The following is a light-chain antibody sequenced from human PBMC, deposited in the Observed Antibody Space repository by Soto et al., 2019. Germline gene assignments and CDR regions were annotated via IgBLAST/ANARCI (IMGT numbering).Light chain of an antibody. CDR3: QQATSVPIT. CDR1: QGISNW. J-gene: IGKJ5*01. V-gene: IGKV1-12*01. Sequence: DIQMTQSPSSVSASVGDRVTITCRARQGISNWLAWYQQKPGKAPKVLIYAASSLQTGVPSRFSGSGSGTDFTLTINSLKPEDCATYDCQQATSVPITFGQGTRLEMK. CDR2: AAS.